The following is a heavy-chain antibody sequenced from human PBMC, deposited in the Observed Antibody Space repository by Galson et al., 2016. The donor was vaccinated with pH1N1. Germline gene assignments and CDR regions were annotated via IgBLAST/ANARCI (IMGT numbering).Heavy chain of an antibody. CDR3: ASTRPEFRYFDWQKPHSFDY. Sequence: SGAEVKKPGESLKISCEGFGYSLTNYWIVWVRQMPGKGLEWMGIIYLSDSHTTYSPSFQGQVTISADKSISTAYLERSSLKASDTATYYCASTRPEFRYFDWQKPHSFDYWGQGTL. J-gene: IGHJ4*02. CDR1: GYSLTNYW. CDR2: IYLSDSHT. V-gene: IGHV5-51*01. D-gene: IGHD3-9*01.